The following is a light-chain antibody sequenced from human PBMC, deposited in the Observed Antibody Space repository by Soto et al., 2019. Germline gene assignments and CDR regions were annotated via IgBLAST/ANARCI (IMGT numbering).Light chain of an antibody. CDR1: QSVSSSY. V-gene: IGKV3-20*01. CDR3: QQYGSSPWT. J-gene: IGKJ1*01. Sequence: EIVSTQSPGTLSLSPGERATLSCMASQSVSSSYLAWYQQKPGQAPRLLIYGASSRATGIPDRFSGSGSGTDFTLTISRLEPEDLAVYYCQQYGSSPWTVGQGTKGEI. CDR2: GAS.